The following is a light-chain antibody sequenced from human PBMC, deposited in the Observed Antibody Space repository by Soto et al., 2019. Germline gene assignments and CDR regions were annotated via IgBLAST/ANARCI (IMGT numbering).Light chain of an antibody. J-gene: IGKJ1*01. CDR1: QGIRND. V-gene: IGKV1-6*01. CDR3: LQDYNYPRT. Sequence: AIQMTQSPSSLSASVGDRVTITCLASQGIRNDLGWYQQKPGKAPKLLIYGASSLQSGVPSRFSGSGSGTDFTLTISSLQPEDFATYYCLQDYNYPRTFGQGTKVDIK. CDR2: GAS.